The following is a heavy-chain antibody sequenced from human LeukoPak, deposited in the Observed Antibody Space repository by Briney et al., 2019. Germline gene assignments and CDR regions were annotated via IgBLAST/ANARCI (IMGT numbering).Heavy chain of an antibody. CDR2: ISGSGGGGST. Sequence: GGSLRLSCAASGFTFSSYAMSWVRRAPGKGLEWVSTISGSGGGGSTYYADSVKGRFTISRDNSKNTLYLQMNSLRAEDTAVYYCAKVPEEWVFDYWGQGTLVTVSS. V-gene: IGHV3-23*01. CDR3: AKVPEEWVFDY. J-gene: IGHJ4*02. D-gene: IGHD1-14*01. CDR1: GFTFSSYA.